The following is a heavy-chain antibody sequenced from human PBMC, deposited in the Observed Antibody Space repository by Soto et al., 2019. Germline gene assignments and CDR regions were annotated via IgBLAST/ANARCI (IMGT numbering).Heavy chain of an antibody. V-gene: IGHV3-30*18. D-gene: IGHD1-26*01. CDR1: GFTFSSYG. Sequence: QVQLVESGGGVVQPGRSLRLSCAASGFTFSSYGMHWVRQAPGKGLEWVAVISYDGSNKYYADSVKGRFTISRDNSKNTLYLQMNSLRAEDTAVYYCAKALVGATIVAFDYWGQGTLVTVSS. CDR3: AKALVGATIVAFDY. CDR2: ISYDGSNK. J-gene: IGHJ4*02.